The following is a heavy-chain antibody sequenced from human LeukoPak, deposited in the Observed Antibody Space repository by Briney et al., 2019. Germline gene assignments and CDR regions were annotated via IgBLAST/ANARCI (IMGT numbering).Heavy chain of an antibody. CDR3: ARGQGGSYSDDAFDI. CDR2: MNPNSGNT. Sequence: GASVKVSCKASGYTFTSYDINWVRQATGQGLEWTGWMNPNSGNTGYAQKFQGRVTMTRNTSISTAYMELSSLRSEDTAVYYCARGQGGSYSDDAFDIWGQGTMVTVSS. V-gene: IGHV1-8*01. CDR1: GYTFTSYD. D-gene: IGHD1-26*01. J-gene: IGHJ3*02.